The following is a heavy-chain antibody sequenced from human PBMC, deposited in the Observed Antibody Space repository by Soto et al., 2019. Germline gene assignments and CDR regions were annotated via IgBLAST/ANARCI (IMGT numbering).Heavy chain of an antibody. V-gene: IGHV3-23*01. CDR1: GFSFTNFA. CDR3: AKDDFTDRGDDYFDY. D-gene: IGHD2-21*02. Sequence: GGSLRLSCAVSGFSFTNFAMSWVRQAPGKGLEWVAGIGASGDITWYADFVKGRLSISRDNSKNTLYLQLNSLRFEDTAVYYCAKDDFTDRGDDYFDYWGPGTLVTVSS. J-gene: IGHJ4*02. CDR2: IGASGDIT.